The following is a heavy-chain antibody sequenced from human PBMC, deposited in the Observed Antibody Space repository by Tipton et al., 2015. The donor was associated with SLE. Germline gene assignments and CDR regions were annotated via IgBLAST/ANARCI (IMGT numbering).Heavy chain of an antibody. V-gene: IGHV4-4*07. Sequence: LRLSCTVSGGSISGYYWSWIRQPAGKGLEWIGRIYTSGSTNYNPSLKSRVTMSVDTSKNQFSLKLSSVTAADTAVYYCAGREGSSWCRIDYWGQGTLVTGSS. CDR2: IYTSGST. CDR3: AGREGSSWCRIDY. J-gene: IGHJ4*02. D-gene: IGHD6-13*01. CDR1: GGSISGYY.